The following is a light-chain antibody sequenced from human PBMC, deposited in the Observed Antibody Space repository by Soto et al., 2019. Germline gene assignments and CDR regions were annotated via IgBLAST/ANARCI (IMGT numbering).Light chain of an antibody. CDR3: SSYTSSSTTV. CDR1: SSDVGGYNY. V-gene: IGLV2-14*01. J-gene: IGLJ1*01. CDR2: DVS. Sequence: SVLPQPASGSGSPGQSITISCTGTSSDVGGYNYVSWYQQHPGKAPKLMIYDVSNRPSGVSNRFSGPKSGNTASLTLSGLQAEDEADYYRSSYTSSSTTVFGTGTKVTVL.